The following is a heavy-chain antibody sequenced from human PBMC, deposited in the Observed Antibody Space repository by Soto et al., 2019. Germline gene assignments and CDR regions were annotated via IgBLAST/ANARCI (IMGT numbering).Heavy chain of an antibody. Sequence: FSGYYWSWIRQPPGKGLEWIGEINHSGSTNYNPSLKSRVTISVDTSKNQFSLKLSSVTAADTAVYYCARDAGWFGELLHDYYYYGMDVWGQGTTVTVSS. CDR2: INHSGST. CDR3: ARDAGWFGELLHDYYYYGMDV. D-gene: IGHD3-10*01. J-gene: IGHJ6*02. CDR1: FSGYY. V-gene: IGHV4-34*01.